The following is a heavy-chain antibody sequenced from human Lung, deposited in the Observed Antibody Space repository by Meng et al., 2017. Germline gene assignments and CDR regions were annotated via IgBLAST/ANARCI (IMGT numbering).Heavy chain of an antibody. D-gene: IGHD3-10*01. J-gene: IGHJ4*02. CDR1: GFTFSSYW. CDR2: IKEEGSEK. CDR3: AKIPTYGSGRYYFDY. V-gene: IGHV3-7*01. Sequence: GESLKISCAASGFTFSSYWKSWVRQAPGKGLEWVAKIKEEGSEKYYVDSVKSRFTISRDNAKNSLYLQMNSLRAEDTAVYYCAKIPTYGSGRYYFDYWGQGTLVTVSS.